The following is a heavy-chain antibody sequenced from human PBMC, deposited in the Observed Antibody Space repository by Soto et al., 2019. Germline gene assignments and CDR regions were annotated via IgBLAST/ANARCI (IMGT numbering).Heavy chain of an antibody. Sequence: GGSLRLSCTASGFTFGDYAMSWFRQAPGKGLEWVGFIRSRGYGGTTEYAASVKGRFSISRDDSKSIAYLQMNSLKTEDTAVYYCSRAGVVVVAATYDPWGQGTLVTVSS. CDR3: SRAGVVVVAATYDP. V-gene: IGHV3-49*03. D-gene: IGHD2-15*01. CDR1: GFTFGDYA. CDR2: IRSRGYGGTT. J-gene: IGHJ5*02.